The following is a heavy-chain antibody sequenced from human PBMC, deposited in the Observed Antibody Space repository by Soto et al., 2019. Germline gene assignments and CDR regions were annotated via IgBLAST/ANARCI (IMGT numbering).Heavy chain of an antibody. V-gene: IGHV4-34*01. J-gene: IGHJ6*02. D-gene: IGHD3-3*02. CDR3: ARFGSISAYYYYYGMDV. CDR1: GGSFSGYY. CDR2: INHSGST. Sequence: QVQLQQWGAGLLKPSETLSLTCAVYGGSFSGYYWSWIRQPPGKGLEWIGEINHSGSTNYNPSLMGRVTISVDTSKNQFSLKLSSVPAADTAVYYCARFGSISAYYYYYGMDVWGQGTTVTVSS.